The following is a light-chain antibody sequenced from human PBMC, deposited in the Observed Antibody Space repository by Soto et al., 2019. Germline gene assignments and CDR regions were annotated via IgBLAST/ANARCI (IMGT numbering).Light chain of an antibody. J-gene: IGKJ1*01. V-gene: IGKV1-5*03. Sequence: DIPMTQSPSTLSGYVGDRVTITCRASQTISSWLAWYQQKPGKAPKLLIYKASTLKSGVPSRFSGSGSGTEFTLTISSLQPDDFATYYCQQYNSYSEAFGHGTKVDIK. CDR3: QQYNSYSEA. CDR1: QTISSW. CDR2: KAS.